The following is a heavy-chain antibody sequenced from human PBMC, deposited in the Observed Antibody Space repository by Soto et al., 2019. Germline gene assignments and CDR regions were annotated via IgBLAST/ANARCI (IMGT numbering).Heavy chain of an antibody. J-gene: IGHJ5*02. CDR3: AKDLYSSGWYNYFDP. Sequence: QVQLVEYGGGVVQPGRSLRLSCVGSGFTFSDTGMHWVRQAPGKGLEWVAMISHNGGSKQYKDAVRGRFTISRDNSENTVYLLMDSLRAEDTAVYFCAKDLYSSGWYNYFDPWGQGTPVTVSS. CDR1: GFTFSDTG. D-gene: IGHD6-19*01. CDR2: ISHNGGSK. V-gene: IGHV3-30*18.